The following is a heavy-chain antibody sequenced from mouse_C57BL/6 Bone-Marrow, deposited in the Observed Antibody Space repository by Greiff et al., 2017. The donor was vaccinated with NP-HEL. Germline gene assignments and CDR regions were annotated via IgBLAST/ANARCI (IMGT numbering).Heavy chain of an antibody. CDR3: ATLITTVVATDY. CDR1: GYSITSGYY. J-gene: IGHJ2*01. V-gene: IGHV3-6*01. D-gene: IGHD1-1*01. CDR2: ISYDGSN. Sequence: EVKLQESGPGLVKPSQSLSLTCSVTGYSITSGYYWNWIRQFPGNKLEWMGYISYDGSNNYNPSLKNRISITRDTSKNQFFLKLNSVTTEDTATYYCATLITTVVATDYWGQGTTLTVSS.